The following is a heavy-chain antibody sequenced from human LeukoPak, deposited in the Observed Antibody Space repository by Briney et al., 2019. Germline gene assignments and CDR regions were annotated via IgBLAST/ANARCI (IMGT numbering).Heavy chain of an antibody. CDR1: GGSISSSSYY. D-gene: IGHD6-13*01. V-gene: IGHV4-39*01. CDR2: IYYSGST. Sequence: PSETLSLTCTVSGGSISSSSYYWGWIRQPPGKGLEWIGSIYYSGSTYYNPSFKSRVTISVDTSKNQFSLKLSSVTAADTAVYYCARTGIAAAGRRRNWFDPWGQGTLVTVSS. J-gene: IGHJ5*02. CDR3: ARTGIAAAGRRRNWFDP.